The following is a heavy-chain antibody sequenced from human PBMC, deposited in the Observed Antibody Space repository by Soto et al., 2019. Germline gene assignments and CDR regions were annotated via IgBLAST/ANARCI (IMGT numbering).Heavy chain of an antibody. V-gene: IGHV1-2*04. Sequence: QVQLVQSGAEVKKPGASVTVSCRSSGDTFNDYYIHWVRQAPGQGLEWMGWINPNGGVTKYAQKFQGWVSMTRDTSIRTVYMQLSRLRSDDTAVYYCARESGGATATLDYYYFYMDVWGTGNTVTVSS. CDR3: ARESGGATATLDYYYFYMDV. J-gene: IGHJ6*03. D-gene: IGHD5-12*01. CDR2: INPNGGVT. CDR1: GDTFNDYY.